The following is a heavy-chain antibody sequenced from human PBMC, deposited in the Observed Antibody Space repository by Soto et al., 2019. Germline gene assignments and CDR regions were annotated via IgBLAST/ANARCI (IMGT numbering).Heavy chain of an antibody. J-gene: IGHJ4*02. Sequence: QLVQSGAEVKKPGASVKVSCKTSGHTFIAYYIHWVRQAPGQGLEWMGWIDPKSGGTTYEQKFLGRVTMTRDTSINTAYMELNTLTSDDTAIYYCARISVDVPEWGQGTLITVSS. CDR3: ARISVDVPE. CDR1: GHTFIAYY. V-gene: IGHV1-2*02. CDR2: IDPKSGGT. D-gene: IGHD5-12*01.